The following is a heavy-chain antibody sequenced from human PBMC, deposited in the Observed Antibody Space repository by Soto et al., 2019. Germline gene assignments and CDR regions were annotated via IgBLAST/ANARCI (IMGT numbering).Heavy chain of an antibody. CDR3: ARAPYYYGSGNSWLDP. J-gene: IGHJ5*02. CDR1: GYTFTSYA. CDR2: INAGNGNT. Sequence: QVQLVQSGAEVKKPGASVKVSCKASGYTFTSYAMHWVRQAPGQRLEWMGWINAGNGNTKYSQKFQGRVTITRDTSASTAYMELSSLRSEDTAVYYCARAPYYYGSGNSWLDPWGQGTLVTVSS. D-gene: IGHD3-10*01. V-gene: IGHV1-3*01.